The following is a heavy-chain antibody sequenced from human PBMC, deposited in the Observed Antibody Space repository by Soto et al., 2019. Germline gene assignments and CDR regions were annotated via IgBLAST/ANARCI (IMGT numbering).Heavy chain of an antibody. D-gene: IGHD3-22*01. CDR2: AWFDGSVD. V-gene: IGHV3-33*01. CDR3: ARDGAHIESSGKVDY. Sequence: QVHLVESGGGVVQPGRSLRLSCVASGFTFSDYGLNWVRQAPGKGLEWVAIAWFDGSVDFYADSVKGRFTISRDNSKNTVYLQLSSLRDEDTAIYFCARDGAHIESSGKVDYWGQGTQVTVSS. CDR1: GFTFSDYG. J-gene: IGHJ4*02.